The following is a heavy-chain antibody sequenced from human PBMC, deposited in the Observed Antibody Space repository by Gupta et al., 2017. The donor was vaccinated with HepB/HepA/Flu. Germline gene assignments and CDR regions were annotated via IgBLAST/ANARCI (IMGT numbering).Heavy chain of an antibody. J-gene: IGHJ5*02. V-gene: IGHV4-34*01. CDR3: ARATYGVITHWFDP. CDR1: GGSFSGYY. Sequence: QVQLQQWGAGLLKPSETLSLTCAVYGGSFSGYYWSWIRQPPGKGLEWIGEINHSGSTNYNPSLKSRVTISVDTSKNQFSLKLSSVTAAETAVFYCARATYGVITHWFDPWGQGTLVTVSS. D-gene: IGHD3-22*01. CDR2: INHSGST.